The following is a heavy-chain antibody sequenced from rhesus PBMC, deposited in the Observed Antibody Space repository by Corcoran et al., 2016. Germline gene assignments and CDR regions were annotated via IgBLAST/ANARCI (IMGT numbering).Heavy chain of an antibody. CDR1: GASLTSNY. Sequence: QVQLQESGPGLVKPSETLSLTCAVSGASLTSNYWSWLRHPPGKGLEWIGRISGSGGSNDYNPSLKSRVTISTDTAKNQFSLKLSSVTAADTAVYYCARVSGTPFDYWGQGVLVTVSS. V-gene: IGHV4-173*01. D-gene: IGHD1-1*01. J-gene: IGHJ4*01. CDR2: ISGSGGSN. CDR3: ARVSGTPFDY.